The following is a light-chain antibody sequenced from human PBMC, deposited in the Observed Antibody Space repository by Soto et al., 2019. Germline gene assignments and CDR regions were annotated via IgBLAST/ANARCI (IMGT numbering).Light chain of an antibody. CDR3: QQSYSSPIT. CDR1: QSISSY. J-gene: IGKJ5*01. V-gene: IGKV1-39*01. CDR2: AAS. Sequence: DINMTQSPSSLSASVGARVDITCRASQSISSYLHWYQQKPGKAPKVLIYAASNLQSGVPSRFSGSGSGTDFTLTISSLQPEDFATYYCQQSYSSPITFGQGTRLEIK.